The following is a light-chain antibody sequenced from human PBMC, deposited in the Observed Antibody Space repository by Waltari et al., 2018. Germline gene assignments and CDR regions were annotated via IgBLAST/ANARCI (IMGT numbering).Light chain of an antibody. CDR3: RSYGVTYAA. V-gene: IGLV2-11*01. CDR2: DVS. Sequence: QSALTQPRSVSGSPGQSVTISCTGTSSDVGGYNYVSWYQQHPGKAPKLMIYDVSKRPSGVPERFSGSKSGNTASLTISGLQAEDEADYYCRSYGVTYAAFGGGIKLTVL. CDR1: SSDVGGYNY. J-gene: IGLJ2*01.